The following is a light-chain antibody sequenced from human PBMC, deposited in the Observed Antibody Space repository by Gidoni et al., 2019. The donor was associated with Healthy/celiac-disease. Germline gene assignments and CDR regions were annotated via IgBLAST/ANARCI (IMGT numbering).Light chain of an antibody. Sequence: VFTQSPATLSLSPGERATLACRASQSVSSYLAWYQQKPGQAPRLLIYDASNRATGIPARFSGSGSGTDVTLTISSLEPEDFAVYYCQQRSNWPWTFGQGTKVEIK. CDR2: DAS. CDR3: QQRSNWPWT. V-gene: IGKV3-11*01. J-gene: IGKJ1*01. CDR1: QSVSSY.